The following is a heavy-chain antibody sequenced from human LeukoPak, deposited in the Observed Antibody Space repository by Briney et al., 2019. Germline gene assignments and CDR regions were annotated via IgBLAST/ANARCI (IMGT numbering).Heavy chain of an antibody. Sequence: GGSLRLSCAASGFTFSSYWMNWVRQAPGKGLEWVANIKQDGSEKYYVDSVKGRFTISRDNAKNSLYLQMNSLRAEDTAIYYCVRAGREATEDWGQGTLVTVSS. CDR3: VRAGREATED. CDR2: IKQDGSEK. V-gene: IGHV3-7*01. D-gene: IGHD6-13*01. CDR1: GFTFSSYW. J-gene: IGHJ4*02.